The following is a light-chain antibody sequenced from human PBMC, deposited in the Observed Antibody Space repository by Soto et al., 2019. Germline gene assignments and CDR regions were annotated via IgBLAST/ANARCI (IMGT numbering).Light chain of an antibody. CDR2: GAS. J-gene: IGKJ1*01. Sequence: EIVMTQSPATLSVSPGERATLSCRASQSVSSDLAWYQHKPGQAPRLLIYGASSRATGIPDRFSGSGSGTDFTLTISRLEPEDFAVYYCQQYGNSPPTTFGQGTKVDIK. CDR3: QQYGNSPPTT. V-gene: IGKV3-20*01. CDR1: QSVSSD.